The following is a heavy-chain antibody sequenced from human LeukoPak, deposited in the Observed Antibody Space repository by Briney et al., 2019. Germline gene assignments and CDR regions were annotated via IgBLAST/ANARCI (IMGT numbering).Heavy chain of an antibody. CDR1: GYDFTDYY. D-gene: IGHD3-22*01. V-gene: IGHV1-2*02. CDR3: AKYFYDSSGSSSDAFDI. Sequence: ASVKVSCKTSGYDFTDYYIHWVRQAPGQGLEWMGWINPNTGGTHFAQTFQGRVPMTRDTSITTVYMEMNGLRSGDSAMYYCAKYFYDSSGSSSDAFDIWGQGTMVTVSS. J-gene: IGHJ3*02. CDR2: INPNTGGT.